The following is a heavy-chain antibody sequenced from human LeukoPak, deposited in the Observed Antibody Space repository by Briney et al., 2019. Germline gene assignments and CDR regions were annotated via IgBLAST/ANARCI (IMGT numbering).Heavy chain of an antibody. Sequence: ASVKVSCKASGYTFTGYYMHWLRQAPGQGLEWMGWINPNSGGTNYAQKFQGRVTMTRDTSISTAYMELSRLRSDDTAVYYCARPSHDYGDYVAAGPYFDYWGQGTLVTVSS. D-gene: IGHD4-17*01. V-gene: IGHV1-2*02. J-gene: IGHJ4*02. CDR1: GYTFTGYY. CDR3: ARPSHDYGDYVAAGPYFDY. CDR2: INPNSGGT.